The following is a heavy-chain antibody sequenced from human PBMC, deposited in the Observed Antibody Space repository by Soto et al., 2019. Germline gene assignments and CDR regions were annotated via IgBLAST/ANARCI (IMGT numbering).Heavy chain of an antibody. Sequence: PGGSLRLSCAASGFTFSDYYMSWIRQAPGKGLEWVSYISSSGSTIYYADSVKGRFTISRDNAKNSLYLQMNSLRAEDTAVYYCAREITYYDILTGYYHSWFDPWGQGTLVTVSS. CDR3: AREITYYDILTGYYHSWFDP. CDR1: GFTFSDYY. CDR2: ISSSGSTI. J-gene: IGHJ5*02. V-gene: IGHV3-11*01. D-gene: IGHD3-9*01.